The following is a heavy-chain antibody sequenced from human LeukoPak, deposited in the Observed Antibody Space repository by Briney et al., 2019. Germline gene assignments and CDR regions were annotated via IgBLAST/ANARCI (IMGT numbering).Heavy chain of an antibody. J-gene: IGHJ5*02. CDR2: ISGSGGST. Sequence: GGSLRLSCAASGFTFSIYAMSWVRQAPGKGLEWVSAISGSGGSTYYADSVKGRFTISRDNSKNTLYLQMNSLRAEDTAVYYCAKANLYDILTGYYNFNLWGQGTLVTVSS. D-gene: IGHD3-9*01. V-gene: IGHV3-23*01. CDR3: AKANLYDILTGYYNFNL. CDR1: GFTFSIYA.